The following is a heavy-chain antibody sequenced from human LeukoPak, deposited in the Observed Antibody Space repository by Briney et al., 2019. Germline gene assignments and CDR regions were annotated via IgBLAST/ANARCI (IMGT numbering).Heavy chain of an antibody. CDR1: GASVSSYY. V-gene: IGHV4-59*02. CDR2: IYYSGST. D-gene: IGHD3-10*01. CDR3: AMGFWYEEYFQR. Sequence: SETLSLTCTVSGASVSSYYWSWIRQPPGKGLEWIGYIYYSGSTNYNPSLKGRITISVDTSKNQFSLRLSSVTAADTAVYFCAMGFWYEEYFQRWGQGWMVIVCS. J-gene: IGHJ3*01.